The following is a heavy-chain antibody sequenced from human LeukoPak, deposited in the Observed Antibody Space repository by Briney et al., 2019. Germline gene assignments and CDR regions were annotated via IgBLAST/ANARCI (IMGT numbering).Heavy chain of an antibody. CDR1: GGSISSGGYY. D-gene: IGHD3-10*01. J-gene: IGHJ6*02. Sequence: SETLSLTCTVSGGSISSGGYYWSWIRQPPGKGLEWIGYIYHSGSTYYNPSLKSRVTISVDRSKNQFSLKLSSVTAADTAVYYCARHLRGREVIWFGELLKAYYYYGMDVWGQGTTVTVSS. CDR3: ARHLRGREVIWFGELLKAYYYYGMDV. V-gene: IGHV4-30-2*01. CDR2: IYHSGST.